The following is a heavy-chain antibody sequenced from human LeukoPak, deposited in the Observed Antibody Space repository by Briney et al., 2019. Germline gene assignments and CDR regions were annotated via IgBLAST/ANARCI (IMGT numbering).Heavy chain of an antibody. CDR1: GGSVSGYY. Sequence: PSETLSLTCTVSGGSVSGYYWSWIRQPPGRQLEWIAYIFDNANTHYNPSLKSRVTMSVDTSKNQFSLKLSSVTAADTAVYYCARDPILWFGELSAFDIWGQGTMVTVSS. J-gene: IGHJ3*02. CDR3: ARDPILWFGELSAFDI. D-gene: IGHD3-10*01. V-gene: IGHV4-59*02. CDR2: IFDNANT.